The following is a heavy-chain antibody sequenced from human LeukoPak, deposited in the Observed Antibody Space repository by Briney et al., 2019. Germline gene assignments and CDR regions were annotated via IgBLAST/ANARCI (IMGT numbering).Heavy chain of an antibody. Sequence: PGGSLRLSCAASGFSFSSYSMNWVRQAPGKGLEWVAYISSSSSTIYYADSVKGRFTISRDNAKNSLYLQMNSLRAEDTAVYYCASVGYCSSTSRYHYFDYWGQGTLVTVSS. CDR3: ASVGYCSSTSRYHYFDY. J-gene: IGHJ4*02. CDR2: ISSSSSTI. CDR1: GFSFSSYS. D-gene: IGHD2-2*01. V-gene: IGHV3-48*04.